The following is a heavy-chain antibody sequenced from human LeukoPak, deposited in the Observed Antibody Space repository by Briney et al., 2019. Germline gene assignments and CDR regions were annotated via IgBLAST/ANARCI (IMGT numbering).Heavy chain of an antibody. CDR3: ATDYGDYEPIDY. CDR1: GVTLSNYA. Sequence: PGRSLRLSRTASGVTLSNYAMHWVRRPPGRGLEWVAVISFDGTNKYYGDSVEGRFSVSRDNSKNTLYLQMNSLRPDDTAMYYCATDYGDYEPIDYWGQGTLVTVSS. J-gene: IGHJ4*02. CDR2: ISFDGTNK. D-gene: IGHD4-17*01. V-gene: IGHV3-30*04.